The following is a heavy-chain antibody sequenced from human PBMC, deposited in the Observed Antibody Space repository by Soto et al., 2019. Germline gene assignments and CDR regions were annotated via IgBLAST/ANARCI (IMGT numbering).Heavy chain of an antibody. J-gene: IGHJ6*02. Sequence: SETLSLTCPVSGGSISSGDYYWSWIRQPPGKVLEWIGYIYYSGSTYYNPSLKSRVTISVDTSKNQFSLKLSSVTAADTAVYYCARDASYCSSTSCPSHYYGMDVWGQGTTVTVSS. CDR2: IYYSGST. CDR3: ARDASYCSSTSCPSHYYGMDV. V-gene: IGHV4-30-4*01. D-gene: IGHD2-2*01. CDR1: GGSISSGDYY.